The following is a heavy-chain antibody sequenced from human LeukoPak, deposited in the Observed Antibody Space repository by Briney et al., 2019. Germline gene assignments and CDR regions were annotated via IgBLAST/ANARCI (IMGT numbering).Heavy chain of an antibody. D-gene: IGHD3-10*01. Sequence: SETLSLTCAVYGGSFSSYYWSWIRQPPGKGLEWIGEINHSGSTNYNPSLKSRVTISVDTSKNQFSLKLSSVTAADTAVYYCARGRLWFGESLDYWGQGTLVTVSS. CDR3: ARGRLWFGESLDY. V-gene: IGHV4-34*01. J-gene: IGHJ4*02. CDR2: INHSGST. CDR1: GGSFSSYY.